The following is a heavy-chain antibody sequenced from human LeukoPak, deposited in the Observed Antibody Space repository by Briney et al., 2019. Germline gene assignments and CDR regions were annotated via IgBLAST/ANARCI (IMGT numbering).Heavy chain of an antibody. V-gene: IGHV3-21*01. Sequence: GGSLRLSCAASGFTFSSYSMNWVRQAPGKGLEWASSISSSSTYIYYADSVKGRFTISRDNAKNSLFLQMNSLRAEDTAVYYCARDLTTSSTAYLHHWGQGTLVTVSS. J-gene: IGHJ1*01. CDR1: GFTFSSYS. CDR3: ARDLTTSSTAYLHH. D-gene: IGHD6-6*01. CDR2: ISSSSTYI.